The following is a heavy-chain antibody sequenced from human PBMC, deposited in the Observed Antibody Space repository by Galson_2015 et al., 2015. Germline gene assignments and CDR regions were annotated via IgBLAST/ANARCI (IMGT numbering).Heavy chain of an antibody. D-gene: IGHD2-21*02. Sequence: SLRLSCAASGFTFSSYWMHWVRQAPGKGLVWVSRINSDGSSTSYADSVKGRFTISRDNAKNTLYLQMNSLRAEDTAVYYCARGTASSGDYGMDVWGQGTTVTVSS. CDR1: GFTFSSYW. CDR3: ARGTASSGDYGMDV. V-gene: IGHV3-74*01. CDR2: INSDGSST. J-gene: IGHJ6*02.